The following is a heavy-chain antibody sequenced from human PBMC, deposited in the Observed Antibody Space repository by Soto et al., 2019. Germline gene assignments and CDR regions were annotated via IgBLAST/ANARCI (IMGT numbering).Heavy chain of an antibody. J-gene: IGHJ5*02. CDR2: IYHSGST. CDR1: GGSISSGGYS. V-gene: IGHV4-30-2*01. CDR3: ARVVAETTVTTSWFDP. Sequence: SETLSLTCAVSGGSISSGGYSWSWIRQPPGKGLEWIGYIYHSGSTYYNPSLKSRVTIPVDRSKNQFSLKLSSVTAADTAVYYCARVVAETTVTTSWFDPWGQGTLVTVSS. D-gene: IGHD4-4*01.